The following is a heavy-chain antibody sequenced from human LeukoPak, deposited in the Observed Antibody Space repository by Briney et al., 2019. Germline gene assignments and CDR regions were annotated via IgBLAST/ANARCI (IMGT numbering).Heavy chain of an antibody. D-gene: IGHD1-26*01. CDR1: GFTFSSYW. V-gene: IGHV3-74*01. CDR2: INTDGSNT. Sequence: GESLRLSCAASGFTFSSYWMHWVRQAPGKGLVWVSRINTDGSNTNYADSVKGRFTISRDNAKNTLYLQMNNLRAEDTALYYCARGYSGTYRADYWGQGTLVTVSS. CDR3: ARGYSGTYRADY. J-gene: IGHJ4*02.